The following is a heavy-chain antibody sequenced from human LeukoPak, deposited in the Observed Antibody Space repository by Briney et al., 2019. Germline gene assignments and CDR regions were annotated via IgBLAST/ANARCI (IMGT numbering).Heavy chain of an antibody. CDR1: GHTFTSYG. D-gene: IGHD3-3*01. CDR3: ARVQNDFWSGYFDY. J-gene: IGHJ4*02. V-gene: IGHV1-18*01. CDR2: ISAYNGIT. Sequence: ASVKVSCKASGHTFTSYGISWVRQAPGQGLEWMGWISAYNGITNYAQKLQGRVTMTTDTSTSTAYMELRSLRSDDTAVYYCARVQNDFWSGYFDYWGLGTLVTVSS.